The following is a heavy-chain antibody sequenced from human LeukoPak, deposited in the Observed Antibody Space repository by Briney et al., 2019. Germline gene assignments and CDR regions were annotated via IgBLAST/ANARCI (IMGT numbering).Heavy chain of an antibody. Sequence: SETLSLTCSVSGDSINNYYWNWIRQPPGKELEWIGFTHYTGNTKSNPSLKSRVTTSVDTSKSQFSLKLSSVTAADTAVYYCAKWSSTLKAFDFWGQGILVIVSS. J-gene: IGHJ4*02. CDR1: GDSINNYY. D-gene: IGHD2-8*01. V-gene: IGHV4-59*08. CDR3: AKWSSTLKAFDF. CDR2: THYTGNT.